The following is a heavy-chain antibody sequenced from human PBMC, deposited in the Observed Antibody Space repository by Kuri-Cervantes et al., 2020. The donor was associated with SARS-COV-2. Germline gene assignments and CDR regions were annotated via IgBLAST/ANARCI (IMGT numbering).Heavy chain of an antibody. CDR3: ARSLATVYNNWFDP. V-gene: IGHV4-31*02. D-gene: IGHD1-14*01. J-gene: IGHJ5*02. CDR2: IYYSGST. Sequence: LRLSCTVSGGSISSGGYYWSWIRQHPGKGLEWIGYIYYSGSTYYNPSLKSRVTISVDTSKNQFSLKLSSVTAADTAVYYCARSLATVYNNWFDPWGQGTLVTVSS. CDR1: GGSISSGGYY.